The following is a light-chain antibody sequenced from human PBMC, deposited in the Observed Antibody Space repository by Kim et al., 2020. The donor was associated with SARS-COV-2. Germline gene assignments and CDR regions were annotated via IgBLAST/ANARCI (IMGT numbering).Light chain of an antibody. CDR2: SDH. J-gene: IGLJ2*01. Sequence: ATGVTASITCEGTTIEYKAVHWYQQKPGQAPVLVIYSDHDRPSKIPERFSGSNSGNTATLTVSRVEAGDEADYYCQVRDSTTDHVVFGGGTQLTVL. CDR3: QVRDSTTDHVV. V-gene: IGLV3-21*04. CDR1: TIEYKA.